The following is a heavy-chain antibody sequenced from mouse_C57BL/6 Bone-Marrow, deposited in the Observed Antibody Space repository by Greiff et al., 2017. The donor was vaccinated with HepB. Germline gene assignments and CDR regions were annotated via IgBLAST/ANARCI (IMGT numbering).Heavy chain of an antibody. Sequence: VQLKESGPELVKPGASVKISCKASGYSFTDYNMNWVKQSNGKSLEWIGVINPNYGTTSYNQKFKGKATLTVYQSSSTAYMQLNSLTSEDSAVYDCARGRLLRWYFDYWGQGTTLTVSS. J-gene: IGHJ2*01. CDR3: ARGRLLRWYFDY. CDR2: INPNYGTT. V-gene: IGHV1-39*01. D-gene: IGHD1-1*01. CDR1: GYSFTDYN.